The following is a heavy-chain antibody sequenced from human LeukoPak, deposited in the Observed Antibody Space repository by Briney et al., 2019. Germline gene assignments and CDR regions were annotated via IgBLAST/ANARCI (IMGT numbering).Heavy chain of an antibody. V-gene: IGHV3-33*01. D-gene: IGHD1-26*01. J-gene: IGHJ4*02. CDR2: IWYDGSNK. CDR3: ARESNSGSYSYYFDY. Sequence: GGSLRLSCAASGFTFSSYGMHWVRHAPGKGREWVAVIWYDGSNKYYADSVKGRFTISRENSKNTLYLQMNSLRAEDTAVYYCARESNSGSYSYYFDYWGQGTLVTVSS. CDR1: GFTFSSYG.